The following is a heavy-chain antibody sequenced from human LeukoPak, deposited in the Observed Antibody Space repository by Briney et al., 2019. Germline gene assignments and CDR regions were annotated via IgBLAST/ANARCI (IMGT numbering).Heavy chain of an antibody. D-gene: IGHD6-13*01. CDR3: ARETSLASSSWYNWFDP. V-gene: IGHV3-11*01. J-gene: IGHJ5*02. CDR1: GFTFSDYY. CDR2: ISSSGSTI. Sequence: GGSLRLSCAASGFTFSDYYISWIRQAPGKGLEWVSYISSSGSTIYYADSVKGRFTISRDNAKNSLYLQMNSLRAEDTAVYYCARETSLASSSWYNWFDPWGQGNLVTVSS.